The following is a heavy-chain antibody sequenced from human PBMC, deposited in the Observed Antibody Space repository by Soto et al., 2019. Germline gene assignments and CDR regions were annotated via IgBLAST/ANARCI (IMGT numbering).Heavy chain of an antibody. Sequence: GGSLRLCYAASGFTFSSYAMSWVRQAPGKGLEWVSGISGSGDSTYYADSVKGRFTISRDNSKNTLYLQMNSLRAEDTAVYYCAKGVPGIAVAGTGYFQHWGQGTLVTVSS. D-gene: IGHD6-19*01. CDR1: GFTFSSYA. V-gene: IGHV3-23*01. CDR2: ISGSGDST. CDR3: AKGVPGIAVAGTGYFQH. J-gene: IGHJ1*01.